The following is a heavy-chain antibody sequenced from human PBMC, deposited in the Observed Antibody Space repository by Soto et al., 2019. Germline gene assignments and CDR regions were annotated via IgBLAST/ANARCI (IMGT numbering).Heavy chain of an antibody. J-gene: IGHJ4*02. V-gene: IGHV4-31*03. Sequence: QVQLQESGPGLVKPSQTLSLTCSVSAGSMDSGTYCWNWIRQHPGKGLEWIGYIYYRGYTYYNLSLKSRATMSVDTSENQFSLNLNSVTAADAAVYYGATDRSEGSATVDYWCQGSLVTVSS. D-gene: IGHD3-10*01. CDR2: IYYRGYT. CDR3: ATDRSEGSATVDY. CDR1: AGSMDSGTYC.